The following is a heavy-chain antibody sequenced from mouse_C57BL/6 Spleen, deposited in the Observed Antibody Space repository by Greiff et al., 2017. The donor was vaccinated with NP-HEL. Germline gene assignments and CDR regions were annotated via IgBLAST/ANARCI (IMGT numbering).Heavy chain of an antibody. CDR3: AGYDLGAY. D-gene: IGHD2-4*01. CDR2: IDPSDSYT. Sequence: QVQLKQPGAELVRPGTSVKLSCKASGYTFTSYWMHWVKQRPGQGLEWIGVIDPSDSYTNYNQKFKGKATLTVDTSSSTAYMQLSSLTSEDSAVYYCAGYDLGAYWGQGTLVTVSA. J-gene: IGHJ3*01. CDR1: GYTFTSYW. V-gene: IGHV1-59*01.